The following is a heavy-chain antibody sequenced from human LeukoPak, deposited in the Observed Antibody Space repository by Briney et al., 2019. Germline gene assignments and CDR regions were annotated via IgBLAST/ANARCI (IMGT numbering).Heavy chain of an antibody. CDR1: GYSFTTYW. V-gene: IGHV5-51*01. CDR2: IYPGDSDT. D-gene: IGHD6-19*01. CDR3: ARPLRGSGWYSASNSPFDF. J-gene: IGHJ4*02. Sequence: GESLKISCKVSGYSFTTYWIGWVRQMPGKGLEWMGIIYPGDSDTRYSPSFQGQVIISVDKSVTTAYLQWSSLKASDTAIYYCARPLRGSGWYSASNSPFDFWGQGTLVTVSS.